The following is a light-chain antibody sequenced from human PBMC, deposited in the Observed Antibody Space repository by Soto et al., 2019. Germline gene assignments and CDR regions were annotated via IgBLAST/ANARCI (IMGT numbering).Light chain of an antibody. Sequence: EIVMTQSPATLSVSPGERATLSCSASQSVSSTLAWSQQTPGQAPRLLIYGASTRATGIPARFSGSGSGTEFTLTISSLQSEDFAVYYCQQYNNWPFPSWTFGQGTKVESK. CDR2: GAS. CDR3: QQYNNWPFPSWT. V-gene: IGKV3-15*01. CDR1: QSVSST. J-gene: IGKJ1*01.